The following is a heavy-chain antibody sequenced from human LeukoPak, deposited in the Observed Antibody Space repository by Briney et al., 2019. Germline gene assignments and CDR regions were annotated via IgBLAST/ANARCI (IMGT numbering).Heavy chain of an antibody. CDR2: NYYSGCT. D-gene: IGHD4-17*01. CDR3: ARHWSRGYGDYLRAFDI. CDR1: GGSISRSTYY. Sequence: SETLSLTCTVSGGSISRSTYYWGWIRQPPGKGLEWIGSNYYSGCTYYNPSLKSRVTISVDTSKNQFSLKLSSVTAADTAVYYCARHWSRGYGDYLRAFDIWGQGTMVTVSS. V-gene: IGHV4-39*01. J-gene: IGHJ3*02.